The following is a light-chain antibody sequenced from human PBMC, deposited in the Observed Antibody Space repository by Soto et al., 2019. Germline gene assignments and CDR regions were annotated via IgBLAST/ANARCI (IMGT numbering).Light chain of an antibody. V-gene: IGLV1-51*02. J-gene: IGLJ2*01. CDR1: SSNIENNY. CDR3: VTWDGNLSAGV. Sequence: QSVLTQPPSVSAAPGQTVTISCSGGSSNIENNYVSWYQHFPGTAPKLLIYEDNNRPSGIPDRFSGSKSGTSATLGITGLQPGDEADYYYVTWDGNLSAGVFGGGTKMTVL. CDR2: EDN.